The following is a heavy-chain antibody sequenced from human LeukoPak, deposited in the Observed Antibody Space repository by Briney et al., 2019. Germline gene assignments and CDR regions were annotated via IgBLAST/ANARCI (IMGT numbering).Heavy chain of an antibody. Sequence: GGALRLSCVASRFTFNNYGMHWVRQAPGKGLEWGAVIHYDGRNKYYADSVTGRFTISRDISKNTLYLKMNSLRAEDTAVYYCAKGEYCRSTSYYSQYGGFDYWGQGTLVTVSS. CDR2: IHYDGRNK. CDR1: RFTFNNYG. D-gene: IGHD2-2*02. CDR3: AKGEYCRSTSYYSQYGGFDY. J-gene: IGHJ4*02. V-gene: IGHV3-30*02.